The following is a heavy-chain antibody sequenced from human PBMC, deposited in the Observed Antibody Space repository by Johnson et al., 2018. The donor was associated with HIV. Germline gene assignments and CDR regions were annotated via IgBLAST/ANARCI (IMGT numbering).Heavy chain of an antibody. CDR2: ISTTGVST. V-gene: IGHV3-64*07. Sequence: VQLVESGGGLVQPGGSLRLSCAASGFSFSSYWMSWVRQAPGKGLEYVSAISTTGVSTYYADSVRGRFTISRDNSKNTLYLQMGSLRAEDMAVYYCAIPYFYDSGDYRWGQGTMVTVSS. CDR3: AIPYFYDSGDYR. CDR1: GFSFSSYW. J-gene: IGHJ3*01. D-gene: IGHD3-22*01.